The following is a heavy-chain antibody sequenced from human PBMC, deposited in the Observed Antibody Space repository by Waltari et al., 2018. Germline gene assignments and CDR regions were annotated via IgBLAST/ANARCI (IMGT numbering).Heavy chain of an antibody. CDR3: ARSELGWWFDP. Sequence: QVQLQESGPGLVKPSETLSLTCTVSGGSISSYYWSWIRQPPGTGLEWIGYSYYSGSTNYYPSLKVRVTMSVDTSKNRFALRLSSVTAGDTAVYYCARSELGWWFDPWGQGTLVTVSS. CDR1: GGSISSYY. V-gene: IGHV4-59*01. J-gene: IGHJ5*02. CDR2: SYYSGST. D-gene: IGHD7-27*01.